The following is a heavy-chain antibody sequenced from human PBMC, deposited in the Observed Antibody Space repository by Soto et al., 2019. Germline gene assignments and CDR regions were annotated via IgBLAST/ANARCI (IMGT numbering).Heavy chain of an antibody. CDR2: ISPYNGNT. V-gene: IGHV1-18*01. J-gene: IGHJ4*02. Sequence: QVQLVQSGAEGKKPGASVKVSCKTSGYTFSSYGISWVRQAPGQGLEWMGWISPYNGNTNYAQKLRGRVTMTTDTSTSTAYMELRSLRSDDTAVYYCARMDYGATYNYWGQGTLVTVSS. CDR3: ARMDYGATYNY. D-gene: IGHD4-17*01. CDR1: GYTFSSYG.